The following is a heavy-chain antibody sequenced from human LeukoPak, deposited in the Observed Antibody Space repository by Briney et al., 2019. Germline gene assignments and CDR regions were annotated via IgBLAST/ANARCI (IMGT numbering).Heavy chain of an antibody. D-gene: IGHD3-9*01. CDR3: ARVGEDYDILTGYYRRYYFDY. CDR1: GGSISSYY. J-gene: IGHJ4*02. Sequence: SETLSLTCTVSGGSISSYYWSWIRQPPGKGLEWIGYIYYSGSTNYNPSLKSRVTISVDTSKNQFSLKLSSVTAADTAVYYCARVGEDYDILTGYYRRYYFDYWGQGTLVTVSS. CDR2: IYYSGST. V-gene: IGHV4-59*01.